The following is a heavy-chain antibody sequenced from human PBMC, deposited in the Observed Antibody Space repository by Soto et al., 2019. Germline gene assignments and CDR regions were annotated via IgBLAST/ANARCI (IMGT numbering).Heavy chain of an antibody. CDR2: IKQDGSEK. Sequence: EVQLVESGGGLVQPGGSLRLSCAASGFTFSSYWMSWVRQAPGKGLEWVANIKQDGSEKYYVDSVKGRFTISRDNAKNSLYLQMNSLRAEDTAVYYCARDQYSSSRPRTGGAFDIWGQGTMVTVSS. V-gene: IGHV3-7*01. D-gene: IGHD6-6*01. J-gene: IGHJ3*02. CDR1: GFTFSSYW. CDR3: ARDQYSSSRPRTGGAFDI.